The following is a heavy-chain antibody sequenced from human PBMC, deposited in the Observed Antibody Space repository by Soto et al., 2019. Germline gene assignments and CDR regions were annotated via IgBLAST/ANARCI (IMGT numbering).Heavy chain of an antibody. D-gene: IGHD3-10*01. CDR3: AGLWFGEYRPANDAFDI. CDR2: IYYSGST. CDR1: GGSISSGGYY. Sequence: QVQLQESGPGLVKPSQTLSLTCTVSGGSISSGGYYWSWIRQHPGKGLEWIGYIYYSGSTYYNPSLKCRVTISVDTSKNQFSLKLSSVTAADTAVYYCAGLWFGEYRPANDAFDIWGQGTMVTVSS. V-gene: IGHV4-31*03. J-gene: IGHJ3*02.